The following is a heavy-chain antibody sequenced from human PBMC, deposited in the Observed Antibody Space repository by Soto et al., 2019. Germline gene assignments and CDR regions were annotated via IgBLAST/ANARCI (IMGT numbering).Heavy chain of an antibody. Sequence: GGSLRLSCAASGFTLRNYEMNWVRQAPGKGLEWISKITDNGGSTYYADSVKGRFTISRDNTKNTLFLQMNSLRAEDTAVYYCAKERATTTALDYWGQGALVTVSS. D-gene: IGHD4-17*01. CDR1: GFTLRNYE. V-gene: IGHV3-23*01. CDR3: AKERATTTALDY. J-gene: IGHJ4*02. CDR2: ITDNGGST.